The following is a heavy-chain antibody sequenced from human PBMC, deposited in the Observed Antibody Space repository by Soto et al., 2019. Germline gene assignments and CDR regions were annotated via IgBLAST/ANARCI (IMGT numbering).Heavy chain of an antibody. D-gene: IGHD2-15*01. Sequence: PGGSLRLSCAASGFTFSDYYMSWIRQAPGKGLEWVSYISSSGSTIYYADSVKGRFTISRDNAKNSLYLQMNSLRAEDTAVYYCAKDRIAVSVFDWFDPWGQGTQVTVSS. V-gene: IGHV3-11*01. CDR1: GFTFSDYY. CDR2: ISSSGSTI. CDR3: AKDRIAVSVFDWFDP. J-gene: IGHJ5*02.